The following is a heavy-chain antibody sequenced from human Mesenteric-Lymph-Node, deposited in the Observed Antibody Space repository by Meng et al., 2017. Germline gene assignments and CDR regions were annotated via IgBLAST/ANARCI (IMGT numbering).Heavy chain of an antibody. D-gene: IGHD1-14*01. V-gene: IGHV1-8*03. CDR2: MNPNSGNT. J-gene: IGHJ5*02. Sequence: VKRVPSWAEVNKPGPSVKVSVKASGYTFTSYDINWVRHATGQALEWMGWMNPNSGNTGYAQKFQGRVTITRNTSISTAYMELSSLRSEDTAVYYCARDSSPPHPHPGWFDPWGQGTLVTVSS. CDR3: ARDSSPPHPHPGWFDP. CDR1: GYTFTSYD.